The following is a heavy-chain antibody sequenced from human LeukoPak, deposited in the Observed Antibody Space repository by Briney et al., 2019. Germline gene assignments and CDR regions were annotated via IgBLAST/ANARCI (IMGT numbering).Heavy chain of an antibody. CDR1: GDSVSSKSAA. CDR3: AKDDRSGWDAQGAYYFDY. Sequence: QTLSLTCAISGDSVSSKSAAWNWIRQSPSRGLEWLGRTYYRSKWYNKYAVSVSGRMSITADTSKNQFSLQLYSVTPEDTAVYYCAKDDRSGWDAQGAYYFDYWGQGTLVTVSS. CDR2: TYYRSKWYN. V-gene: IGHV6-1*01. D-gene: IGHD6-19*01. J-gene: IGHJ4*02.